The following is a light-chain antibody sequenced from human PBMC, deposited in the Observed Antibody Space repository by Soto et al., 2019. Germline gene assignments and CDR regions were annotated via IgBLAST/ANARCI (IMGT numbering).Light chain of an antibody. CDR1: QSMSRN. CDR3: QQTYSAPST. V-gene: IGKV1-39*01. CDR2: AAS. J-gene: IGKJ4*01. Sequence: QVTLNRTSLSAXFGNXATNXXRASQSMSRNLNWYQEKPGKVPRLLIYAASIVQSGVPSRFSGSGSGTDFILTIISLQPEDSATYYCQQTYSAPSTFGGGTTVDVK.